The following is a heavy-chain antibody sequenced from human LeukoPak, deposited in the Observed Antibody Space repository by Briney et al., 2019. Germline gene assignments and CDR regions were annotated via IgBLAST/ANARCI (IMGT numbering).Heavy chain of an antibody. CDR1: GFTFSNYP. D-gene: IGHD4-17*01. CDR3: VKAPYGARYYFDY. V-gene: IGHV3-64D*06. CDR2: ISSSGGST. J-gene: IGHJ4*02. Sequence: GGSLRLSCSTSGFTFSNYPMHWVRQAPGKGLEYISAISSSGGSTYYADSVKGRFTISRDNSKSTLFLQMSSLRAEDTAVYYCVKAPYGARYYFDYWGQGTLVTVSS.